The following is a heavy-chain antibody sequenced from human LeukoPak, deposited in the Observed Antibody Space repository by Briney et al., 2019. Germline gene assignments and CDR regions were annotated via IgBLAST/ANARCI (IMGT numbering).Heavy chain of an antibody. J-gene: IGHJ4*02. Sequence: GGSLRLSCAASGFTFRRYGMIWVRQAPGKGLEWVSAISGSGGSTYYADSVKGRFTISRDNSKNTLYLQMNSLRAEDTAVYYCAKEGYSKQLDYWGQGTLVTVSS. V-gene: IGHV3-23*01. CDR2: ISGSGGST. CDR1: GFTFRRYG. CDR3: AKEGYSKQLDY. D-gene: IGHD6-13*01.